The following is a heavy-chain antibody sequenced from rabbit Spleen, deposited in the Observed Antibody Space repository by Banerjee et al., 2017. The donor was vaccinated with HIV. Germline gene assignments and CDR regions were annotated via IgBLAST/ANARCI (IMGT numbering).Heavy chain of an antibody. CDR2: IFSSSAIT. J-gene: IGHJ4*01. D-gene: IGHD4-1*01. V-gene: IGHV1S45*01. Sequence: QEQLEESGGDLVKPEGSLTLTCTASGFSFSSSYYMYWVRQAPGKGLEWIGCIFSSSAITWYASWANGRFTISSHNAQNTLYLQLNSLTAADTATYFCVREVAGKFSLWGQGTLVTVS. CDR1: GFSFSSSYY. CDR3: VREVAGKFSL.